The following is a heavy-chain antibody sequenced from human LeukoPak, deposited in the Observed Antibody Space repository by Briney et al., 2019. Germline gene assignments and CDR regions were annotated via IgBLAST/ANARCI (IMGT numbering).Heavy chain of an antibody. Sequence: PSETLSLTCTVSGGSIGTYYWSWIRQPPGKGLEWIGYIYYSGSTYNPSLKSRVAISVDTSKNQFYLKLSSVTGADTAVYYCARGGWYSHLWGQGALVTVSS. V-gene: IGHV4-59*01. CDR1: GGSIGTYY. CDR2: IYYSGST. J-gene: IGHJ5*02. D-gene: IGHD6-19*01. CDR3: ARGGWYSHL.